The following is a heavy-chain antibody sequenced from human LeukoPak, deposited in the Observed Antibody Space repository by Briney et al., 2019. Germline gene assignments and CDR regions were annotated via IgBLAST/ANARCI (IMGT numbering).Heavy chain of an antibody. CDR3: AQIHDHGDYVAF. CDR1: GFTLRNYG. V-gene: IGHV3-23*01. CDR2: ISGSGGTT. D-gene: IGHD1-1*01. J-gene: IGHJ4*02. Sequence: GGSLRLSCAASGFTLRNYGMTWARQAPGKGLEWVAGISGSGGTTHYSDSVKGRCTISRDNSKNTLSLQINSLRAEDTAVYYCAQIHDHGDYVAFWGQGALVTVSS.